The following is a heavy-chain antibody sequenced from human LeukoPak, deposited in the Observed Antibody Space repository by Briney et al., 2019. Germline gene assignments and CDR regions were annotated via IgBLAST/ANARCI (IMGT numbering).Heavy chain of an antibody. CDR2: ISGSGSTI. CDR3: ARGRWFDP. Sequence: GGSLRLSCAASGFTFSIYEMNWVRQAPGRGLEGVSFISGSGSTIHFADSVKGRFTISRDNAKNSLYLQMNSLRGEDTAVYYCARGRWFDPWGQGTLVTVSS. V-gene: IGHV3-48*03. J-gene: IGHJ5*02. CDR1: GFTFSIYE.